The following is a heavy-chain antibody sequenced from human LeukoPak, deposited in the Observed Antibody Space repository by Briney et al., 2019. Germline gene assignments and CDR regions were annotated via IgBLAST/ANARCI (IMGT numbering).Heavy chain of an antibody. D-gene: IGHD4-23*01. J-gene: IGHJ4*02. CDR2: ISYDGSNK. V-gene: IGHV3-30-3*01. Sequence: GRSLRLSCAASGFTFSSYAMHWVRQAPGKGLEWVAVISYDGSNKYYADSVKGRFTISRDNSKNTLYLQMNSLRAEDTAVYYCARDRWPRLTVGFDYWGQGTLVTVSS. CDR3: ARDRWPRLTVGFDY. CDR1: GFTFSSYA.